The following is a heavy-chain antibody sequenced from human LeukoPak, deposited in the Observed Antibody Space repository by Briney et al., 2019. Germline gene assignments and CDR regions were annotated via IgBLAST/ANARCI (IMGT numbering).Heavy chain of an antibody. CDR1: GFTFDSYS. CDR3: ARDYLVVPAAMWWFDP. D-gene: IGHD2-2*01. V-gene: IGHV3-21*01. Sequence: GGSLRLSCAASGFTFDSYSMNWVRQAPGKGLEWVSSISSSSNYIYYADSVKGRFTISRDNAKNSLYLQMNSLRAEDTAVYYCARDYLVVPAAMWWFDPWGKGTLVTVSS. CDR2: ISSSSNYI. J-gene: IGHJ5*02.